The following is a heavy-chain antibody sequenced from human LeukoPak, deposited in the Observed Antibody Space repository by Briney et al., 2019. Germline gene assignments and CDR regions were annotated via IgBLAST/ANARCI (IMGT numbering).Heavy chain of an antibody. CDR2: IKSKTDGGTT. V-gene: IGHV3-15*01. Sequence: PGGSLRLSCAASGFTVSSNYMSWVRQAPGKGLEWVGRIKSKTDGGTTDYAAPVKGRFTISRDDSKNTLYLQMNSLKTEDTAVYYCTTVRGRWPDYWGQGTLVTVSS. D-gene: IGHD5-24*01. J-gene: IGHJ4*02. CDR3: TTVRGRWPDY. CDR1: GFTVSSNY.